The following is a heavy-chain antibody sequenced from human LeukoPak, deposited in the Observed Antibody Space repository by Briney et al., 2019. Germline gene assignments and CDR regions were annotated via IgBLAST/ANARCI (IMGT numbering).Heavy chain of an antibody. CDR1: GFTFDDYA. Sequence: GGSLRLSCTASGFTFDDYAMHWVRQAPGQGLEWVSGISWNSGSIGYADSVKGRFTISRDNAKNSLYLQMNSLRAEDTALYYCAKGRDKYQLLSKNWFDPWGQGTLVTVSS. CDR2: ISWNSGSI. D-gene: IGHD2-2*01. V-gene: IGHV3-9*01. CDR3: AKGRDKYQLLSKNWFDP. J-gene: IGHJ5*02.